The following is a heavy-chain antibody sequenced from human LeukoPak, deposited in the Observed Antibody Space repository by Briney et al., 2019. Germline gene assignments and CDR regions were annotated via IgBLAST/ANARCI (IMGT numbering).Heavy chain of an antibody. D-gene: IGHD5-18*01. Sequence: GGSLRLSCSASGFSFSIYAMHWVRQAPGKGLEYVSTISINGDNTYYADSVKGRFTISRDNSKNTLYLQMSSLRAEDTAVYYCAKDQEYSYDYWGQGTQVTVSS. CDR1: GFSFSIYA. CDR2: ISINGDNT. V-gene: IGHV3-64D*06. J-gene: IGHJ4*02. CDR3: AKDQEYSYDY.